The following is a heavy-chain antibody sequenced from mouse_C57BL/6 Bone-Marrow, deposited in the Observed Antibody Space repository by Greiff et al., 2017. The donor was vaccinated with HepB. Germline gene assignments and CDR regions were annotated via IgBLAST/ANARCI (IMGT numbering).Heavy chain of an antibody. CDR1: GYTFTDYY. V-gene: IGHV1-75*01. J-gene: IGHJ2*01. D-gene: IGHD2-9*01. CDR2: IFPGSGST. Sequence: QVQLKESGPELVKPGASVKISCKASGYTFTDYYINWVKQRPGQGLEWIGWIFPGSGSTYYNEKFKGKATLTVDKSSSTAYMLLSSLTSEDSAVYFCATYYGYDGGDFDYWGQGTTLTVSS. CDR3: ATYYGYDGGDFDY.